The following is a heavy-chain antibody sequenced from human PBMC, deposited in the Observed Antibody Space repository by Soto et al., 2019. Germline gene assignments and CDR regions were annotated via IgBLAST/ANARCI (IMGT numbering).Heavy chain of an antibody. CDR2: ISSSSSTI. CDR3: ARDHGTDYYYYMDV. J-gene: IGHJ6*03. Sequence: GGSLRLSCAASGFTFSSYSMNWVRQAPGKGLEWVSYISSSSSTIYYADSVKGRFTISRDNAKNSLYLQMNSLRAEDTAVYYCARDHGTDYYYYMDVWGKGTTVTVSS. CDR1: GFTFSSYS. D-gene: IGHD2-8*02. V-gene: IGHV3-48*01.